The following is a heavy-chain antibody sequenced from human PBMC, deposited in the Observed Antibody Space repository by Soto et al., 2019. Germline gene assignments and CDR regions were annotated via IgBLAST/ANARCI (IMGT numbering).Heavy chain of an antibody. CDR3: CTSYDFWSAYWGY. V-gene: IGHV3-15*07. D-gene: IGHD3-3*01. J-gene: IGHJ4*02. Sequence: GGSLRLSCAASGFTFSNAWMDWVRQAPGKGLEWVGRIKSKTDGGTTDYAAPVKGRFTISRDDSKNTLYLLMNSLQTEDTATYYCCTSYDFWSAYWGYWGQGAQVTVSS. CDR2: IKSKTDGGTT. CDR1: GFTFSNAW.